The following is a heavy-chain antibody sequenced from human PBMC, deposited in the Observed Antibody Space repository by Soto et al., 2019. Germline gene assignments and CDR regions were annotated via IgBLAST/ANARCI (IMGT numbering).Heavy chain of an antibody. J-gene: IGHJ3*02. V-gene: IGHV1-46*03. Sequence: ASVKVSCKASGYTFTSYYMHSVRQAPGQGLEWMGIINPSGGSTSYAQKFQGRVTMTRDTSTSTVYMELSSLRSEDTAVYYCARETTEGGTFDIWGQGTMVTVSS. CDR3: ARETTEGGTFDI. CDR2: INPSGGST. CDR1: GYTFTSYY. D-gene: IGHD1-1*01.